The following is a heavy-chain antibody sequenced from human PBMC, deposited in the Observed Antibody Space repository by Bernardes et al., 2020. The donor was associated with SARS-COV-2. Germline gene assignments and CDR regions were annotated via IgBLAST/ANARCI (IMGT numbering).Heavy chain of an antibody. J-gene: IGHJ4*02. D-gene: IGHD1-7*01. CDR2: ISGDGGTR. CDR3: AKDLSNWKYEFDS. V-gene: IGHV3-23*01. Sequence: GGSLRLSCAASGFTFSSYAMSWVRQAPGKGLEWVSHISGDGGTRYYAESVRGRFTVSRDRSKNTMYLQMNRLRGEDTAVYYCAKDLSNWKYEFDSWGQGTLVTVSS. CDR1: GFTFSSYA.